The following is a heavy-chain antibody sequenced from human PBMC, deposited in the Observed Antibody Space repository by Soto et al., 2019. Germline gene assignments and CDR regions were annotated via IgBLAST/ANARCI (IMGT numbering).Heavy chain of an antibody. Sequence: PGGSLRLSCAASGFTFRSYAMHWVRQTPGKGLEWVSGVSGSGTNSYFAESVKGRFTVSRDNSKNTFYLEMTGLRGDDTAVYYCAKGRSSAPDCFFDYWGQGILVTVSS. CDR2: VSGSGTNS. D-gene: IGHD3-10*01. CDR3: AKGRSSAPDCFFDY. CDR1: GFTFRSYA. V-gene: IGHV3-23*01. J-gene: IGHJ4*02.